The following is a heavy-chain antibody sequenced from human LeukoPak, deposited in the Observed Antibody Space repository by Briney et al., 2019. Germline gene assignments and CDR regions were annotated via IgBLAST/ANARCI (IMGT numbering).Heavy chain of an antibody. J-gene: IGHJ4*02. Sequence: SETLSLTCTVSGGSMSSYYWSWIRQRPGKGLEWFGYISYSGNTNYNPSLKSRVTISVDTSKNQFSLKLSSVTAADTAVYYCARRLRTMIVVVITPFDYWGQGTLVTVSS. D-gene: IGHD3-22*01. CDR3: ARRLRTMIVVVITPFDY. CDR2: ISYSGNT. CDR1: GGSMSSYY. V-gene: IGHV4-59*12.